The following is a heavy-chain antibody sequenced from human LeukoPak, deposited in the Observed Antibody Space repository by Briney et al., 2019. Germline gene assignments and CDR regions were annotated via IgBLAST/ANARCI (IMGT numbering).Heavy chain of an antibody. J-gene: IGHJ4*02. CDR2: ISYDGSKK. D-gene: IGHD6-19*01. V-gene: IGHV3-30*04. CDR1: GFTFSSYA. CDR3: AREFPAGQGGYYFDY. Sequence: GGSLRLSCAASGFTFSSYAMHWVRQAPGKGLEWVAVISYDGSKKYYADSVKGRFTISRDNSKNTLYLQMNSLRAEDTAVYYCAREFPAGQGGYYFDYWGQGTLVTVSS.